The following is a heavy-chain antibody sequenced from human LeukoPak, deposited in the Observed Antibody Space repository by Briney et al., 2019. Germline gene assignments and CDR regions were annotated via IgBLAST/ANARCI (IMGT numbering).Heavy chain of an antibody. CDR2: IYYTGST. Sequence: SSETLSLTCTVSGGSINNYYWSWIRQPPGKGLEWIGYIYYTGSTNYNPSLKSRVTISVDTSKSHFSLKMSTLTVADTAVYYCARHRGSGYPYFDYWGQGTLVTVSS. V-gene: IGHV4-59*01. CDR1: GGSINNYY. CDR3: ARHRGSGYPYFDY. J-gene: IGHJ4*02. D-gene: IGHD3-22*01.